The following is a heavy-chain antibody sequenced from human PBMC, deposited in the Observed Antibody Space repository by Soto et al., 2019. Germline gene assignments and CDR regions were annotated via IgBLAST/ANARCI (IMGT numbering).Heavy chain of an antibody. CDR2: IIPIFGTA. CDR3: ARDNKSTHFYGSGSYSYYFDY. J-gene: IGHJ4*02. D-gene: IGHD3-10*01. V-gene: IGHV1-69*06. CDR1: GGTFSSYA. Sequence: SVKVSCKASGGTFSSYAISWVRQAPGQGLEWMGGIIPIFGTANYAQKFQGRVTITADKATSTAYMELSSLRSEDTAVYYCARDNKSTHFYGSGSYSYYFDYWGQGTLVTVSS.